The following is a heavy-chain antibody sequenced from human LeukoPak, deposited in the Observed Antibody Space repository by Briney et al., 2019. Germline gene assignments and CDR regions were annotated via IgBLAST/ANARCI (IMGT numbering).Heavy chain of an antibody. D-gene: IGHD3-16*02. Sequence: TGGSLRLSCAASGFTFDDYAMHWVRQAPGKGLEWVAVIWYDGSNKYYADSVKGRFTISRDNSKNTLYLQMNSLRAEDTAVYYCAKDHDDYVWGSYRSGYYFDYWGQGTLVTVSS. CDR3: AKDHDDYVWGSYRSGYYFDY. CDR1: GFTFDDYA. J-gene: IGHJ4*02. CDR2: IWYDGSNK. V-gene: IGHV3-33*06.